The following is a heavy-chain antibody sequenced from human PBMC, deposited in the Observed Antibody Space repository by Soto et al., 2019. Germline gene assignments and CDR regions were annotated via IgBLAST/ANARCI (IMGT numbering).Heavy chain of an antibody. J-gene: IGHJ1*01. CDR2: INPSGGST. CDR1: GYTFTICY. D-gene: IGHD3-22*01. Sequence: ASVKVSCKASGYTFTICYMHWVRQAPGQGLEWMGIINPSGGSTSYAQKFQGRVTMTRDTSTSTVYMELSSLRSEDTAVYYCARGSYYDSSGYYPAEYFQHWGQGTLVTVSS. CDR3: ARGSYYDSSGYYPAEYFQH. V-gene: IGHV1-46*03.